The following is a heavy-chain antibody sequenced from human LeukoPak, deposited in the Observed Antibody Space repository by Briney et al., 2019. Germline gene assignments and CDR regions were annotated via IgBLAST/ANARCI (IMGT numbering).Heavy chain of an antibody. CDR2: IIPIFGTA. CDR1: GGTFSSYA. J-gene: IGHJ4*02. V-gene: IGHV1-69*01. CDR3: ASTRKWFGELSFDY. Sequence: GSSVKVSCKASGGTFSSYAISWVRQAPGQGLEWMGGIIPIFGTANYARKFQGRVTITADESTSTAYMELSSLRSEDTAVYYCASTRKWFGELSFDYWGQGTLVTVSS. D-gene: IGHD3-10*01.